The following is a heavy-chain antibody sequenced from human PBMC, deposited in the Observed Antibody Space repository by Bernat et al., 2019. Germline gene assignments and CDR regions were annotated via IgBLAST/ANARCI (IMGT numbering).Heavy chain of an antibody. V-gene: IGHV3-7*03. CDR3: GRDHDGATILGPRFDY. D-gene: IGHD3-3*01. J-gene: IGHJ4*02. CDR2: IKPDGREK. Sequence: EVQLVESGGGLVQPGGSLRLSCTASGFTFSNYFMAWVGQAPGKGLEWVADIKPDGREKYYVDSVKGRFTIARDNARNLLSLQVNSLGAEDTAVYFCGRDHDGATILGPRFDYWGQGALVTVYS. CDR1: GFTFSNYF.